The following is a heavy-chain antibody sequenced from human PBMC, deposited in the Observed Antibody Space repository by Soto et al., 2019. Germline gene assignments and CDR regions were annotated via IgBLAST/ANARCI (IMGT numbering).Heavy chain of an antibody. Sequence: EVELVESGGGVVRPGGSLRLSCEASGFTFDDYGMSWVRQVPGKGLEWVSGINWSGGRTAYADSVKGRFTISRDNAKHSLYLQMNSLRAEDTALYHCARGGGYGDYVSVYWGQGTLLTVSS. CDR1: GFTFDDYG. D-gene: IGHD4-17*01. V-gene: IGHV3-20*01. CDR3: ARGGGYGDYVSVY. J-gene: IGHJ4*02. CDR2: INWSGGRT.